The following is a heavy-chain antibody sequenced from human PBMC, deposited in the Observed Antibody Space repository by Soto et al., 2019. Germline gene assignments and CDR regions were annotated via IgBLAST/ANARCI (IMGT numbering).Heavy chain of an antibody. Sequence: SETLSLTCTVSGGSISSSNYYWGWIRQPPGKGLEWIGSIYYSGSTAYNSSLKSRVTMSVDTSKNQLYLRLSSVTAADTAVYYCASPTLGAFDIWGQGTTVTVSS. CDR2: IYYSGST. D-gene: IGHD3-16*01. CDR3: ASPTLGAFDI. V-gene: IGHV4-39*01. CDR1: GGSISSSNYY. J-gene: IGHJ3*02.